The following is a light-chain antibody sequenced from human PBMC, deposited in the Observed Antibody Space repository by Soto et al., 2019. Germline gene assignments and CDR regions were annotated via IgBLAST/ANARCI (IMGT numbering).Light chain of an antibody. J-gene: IGKJ4*01. CDR1: QGISDY. CDR3: QQFNAYPLT. CDR2: GAS. V-gene: IGKV1-9*01. Sequence: DIQLTQSPSFLSASVGDRVTISCRASQGISDYLAWYQQKPGKAPKLLIYGASTWQSGVPSRFSGSASATEFTLTISSLQPEDFATYFCQQFNAYPLTFGGGTKLEIK.